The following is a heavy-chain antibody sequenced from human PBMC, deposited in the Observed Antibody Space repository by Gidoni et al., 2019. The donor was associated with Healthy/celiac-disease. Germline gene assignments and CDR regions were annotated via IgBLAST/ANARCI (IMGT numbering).Heavy chain of an antibody. D-gene: IGHD6-25*01. CDR2: IIPSFGTA. CDR3: ARDRRLESGGYYYYYYMDV. V-gene: IGHV1-69*06. CDR1: GGTFSSYA. Sequence: QVQLVQSGAEVKKPGSSVKVSCKASGGTFSSYALSWVRQAPGQGLEWMGGIIPSFGTANYAQKFQGRVTITADKSTSTAYMELSSLRSEDTAVYYCARDRRLESGGYYYYYYMDVLGKGTTVTVSS. J-gene: IGHJ6*03.